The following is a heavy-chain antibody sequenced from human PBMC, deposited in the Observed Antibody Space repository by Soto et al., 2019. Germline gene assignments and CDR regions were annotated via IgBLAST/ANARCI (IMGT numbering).Heavy chain of an antibody. Sequence: SETLSLTCTVSGGSISSYYWSWIRQPAGKGLEWIGRIYTSGSTNYNPSLKSRVTMSVDTSKNQFSLKLSSVTAADTAVYYCARQLERRGSYYYYGMDVWGQGTTVTVSS. J-gene: IGHJ6*02. V-gene: IGHV4-4*07. CDR3: ARQLERRGSYYYYGMDV. CDR2: IYTSGST. D-gene: IGHD1-1*01. CDR1: GGSISSYY.